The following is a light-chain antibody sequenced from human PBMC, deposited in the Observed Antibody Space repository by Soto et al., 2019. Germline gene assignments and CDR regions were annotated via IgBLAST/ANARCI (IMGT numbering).Light chain of an antibody. V-gene: IGLV1-47*01. J-gene: IGLJ3*02. Sequence: QSVVTQPPAASGTPGQTVTISCSGSSTNIETNYVYWYQQLPGTAPKLLIYRDHQRPSGVPDRFSGSKSDTSASLAISGLRSEDEADYYCAVWDHSLSGRVFGGGTKLTVL. CDR2: RDH. CDR1: STNIETNY. CDR3: AVWDHSLSGRV.